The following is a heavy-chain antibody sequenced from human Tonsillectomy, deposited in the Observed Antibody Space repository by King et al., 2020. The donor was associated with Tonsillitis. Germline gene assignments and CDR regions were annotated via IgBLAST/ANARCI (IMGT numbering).Heavy chain of an antibody. J-gene: IGHJ1*01. Sequence: VQLQESGPGLVKPSETLSLTCTVSGGSISSYYWSWIRQPPGKGLEWIGYIHNGVSTNNNPSLKSRVTISVDSSKNQFSLRLTTVTAADTALYFCASDGNSRAIQYWGQGTLVTVSS. CDR3: ASDGNSRAIQY. D-gene: IGHD4-23*01. V-gene: IGHV4-59*01. CDR2: IHNGVST. CDR1: GGSISSYY.